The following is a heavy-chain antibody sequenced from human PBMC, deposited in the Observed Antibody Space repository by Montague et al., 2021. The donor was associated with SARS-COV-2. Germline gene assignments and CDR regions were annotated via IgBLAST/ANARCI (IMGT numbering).Heavy chain of an antibody. CDR1: GGSISTGSYY. D-gene: IGHD4-11*01. CDR3: VRGGDYTDYGRVDY. CDR2: IYYSGDT. J-gene: IGHJ4*02. Sequence: SETLSLTCSFSGGSISTGSYYWGWIRQPPRKGLEWIGSIYYSGDTXYNPSVKSRVTMSVDTSKNQFSLRLSSVTAADTAVYYCVRGGDYTDYGRVDYWGQGTLVIVSS. V-gene: IGHV4-39*01.